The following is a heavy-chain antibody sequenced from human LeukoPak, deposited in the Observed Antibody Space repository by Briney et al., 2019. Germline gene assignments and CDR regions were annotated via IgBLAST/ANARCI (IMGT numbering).Heavy chain of an antibody. CDR1: GGSISSGDYY. V-gene: IGHV4-30-4*01. J-gene: IGHJ4*02. Sequence: SETLSLTCTVSGGSISSGDYYWSWIRQPPGKGLEWIGYIYYSGSTYYNPSLKSRVTISVDTSKNQFSLKLSSVTAADTAVYYCAGGWSPYYFDYWGQGTLVTVSS. D-gene: IGHD6-13*01. CDR2: IYYSGST. CDR3: AGGWSPYYFDY.